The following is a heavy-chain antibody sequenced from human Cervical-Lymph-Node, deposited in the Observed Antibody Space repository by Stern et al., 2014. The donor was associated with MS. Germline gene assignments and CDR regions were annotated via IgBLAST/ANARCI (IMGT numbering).Heavy chain of an antibody. J-gene: IGHJ5*02. CDR1: GDSISSGSYY. V-gene: IGHV4-61*02. CDR3: ARDTGYHDSSGYRNWFDP. CDR2: IHTSGNS. D-gene: IGHD3-22*01. Sequence: QVQLQESGPGLVKPSQTLSLTCTVSGDSISSGSYYWNWIRQPAGKGLEWIGRIHTSGNSNYSPSLKSRVPISTDPSKTQFFLKLPSVTAADTAVYYCARDTGYHDSSGYRNWFDPWGQGTLVTVSS.